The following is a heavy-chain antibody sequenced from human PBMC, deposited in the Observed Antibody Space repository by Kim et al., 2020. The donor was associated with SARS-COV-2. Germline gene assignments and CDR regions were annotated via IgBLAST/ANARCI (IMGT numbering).Heavy chain of an antibody. D-gene: IGHD3-3*01. CDR1: GFTFSAYA. V-gene: IGHV3-23*03. J-gene: IGHJ4*02. CDR3: AKTKHVGAWSPFDY. Sequence: GGSLRLSCAASGFTFSAYAMTWVRQAPGKGLEWVSVIFSDGSSTYYGDSVKGRFTISRDNSKNTLYLQMKSLRAEDTAMYYCAKTKHVGAWSPFDYWGQGSLVTVSS. CDR2: IFSDGSST.